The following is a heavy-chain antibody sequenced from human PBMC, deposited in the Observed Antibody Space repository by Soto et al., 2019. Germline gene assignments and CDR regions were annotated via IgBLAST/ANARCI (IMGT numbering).Heavy chain of an antibody. V-gene: IGHV1-18*04. D-gene: IGHD3-10*01. CDR1: GYTFTSYG. J-gene: IGHJ6*02. Sequence: QVQLVQSGAEVKKTGASVKVSCKASGYTFTSYGISWVRQAPGQGLEWMGWISAYNGNTNYAQKLQGRVTMTTDTTTSTAYMELRSLRSDDTAVYYCARDFSRGTMVRGAPHYYYYGMDVWGQGTTVTVSS. CDR3: ARDFSRGTMVRGAPHYYYYGMDV. CDR2: ISAYNGNT.